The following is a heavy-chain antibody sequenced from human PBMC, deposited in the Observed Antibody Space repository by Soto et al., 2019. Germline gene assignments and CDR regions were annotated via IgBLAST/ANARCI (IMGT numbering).Heavy chain of an antibody. D-gene: IGHD1-26*01. CDR1: GGSISSYY. J-gene: IGHJ6*02. CDR3: ARNGVGATTRANYYYYGMDF. Sequence: PSETLSLTCTVSGGSISSYYWSWIRQPPGKGLEWIGYIYYSGSTNYNPSLKSRVTISVDTSKNQFSLKLSSVTAADTAVYYCARNGVGATTRANYYYYGMDFWGQGTTVTVSS. V-gene: IGHV4-59*08. CDR2: IYYSGST.